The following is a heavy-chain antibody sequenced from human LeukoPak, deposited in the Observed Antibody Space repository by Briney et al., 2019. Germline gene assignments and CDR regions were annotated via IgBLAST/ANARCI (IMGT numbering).Heavy chain of an antibody. CDR1: GFTFDDYG. CDR2: INWNGGST. V-gene: IGHV3-20*01. Sequence: GGSLRLSCAASGFTFDDYGMSWVRQAPGKGLEWVSGINWNGGSTGYADSVKGRFTISRDNAKNSLYLQMNSLRAEDTALYHCARYGHPYSDYYYGMDVRGQGATVTVSS. J-gene: IGHJ6*02. D-gene: IGHD2-15*01. CDR3: ARYGHPYSDYYYGMDV.